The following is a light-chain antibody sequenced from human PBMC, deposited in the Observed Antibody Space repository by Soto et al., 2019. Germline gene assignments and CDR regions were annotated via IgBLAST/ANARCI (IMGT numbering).Light chain of an antibody. CDR1: QDIGTY. CDR3: QQFYNYTRT. Sequence: AIRMTQSPSSFSASTGDRVSITCRATQDIGTYLAWYQQIPGKAPKLLIYDASTLPTGVPSRFSGSGSGTDFTLTISYLQSEDFATYYCQQFYNYTRTFGQGTKVDIK. J-gene: IGKJ1*01. V-gene: IGKV1-8*01. CDR2: DAS.